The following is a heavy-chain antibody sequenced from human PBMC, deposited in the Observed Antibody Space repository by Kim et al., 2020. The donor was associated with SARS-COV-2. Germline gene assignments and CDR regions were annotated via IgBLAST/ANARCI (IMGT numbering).Heavy chain of an antibody. CDR2: VNPDGSAT. D-gene: IGHD2-21*01. J-gene: IGHJ4*02. CDR1: GFTFRSYA. V-gene: IGHV3-23*01. Sequence: GGSLRLSCAASGFTFRSYAMAWVRQAPGKGLEWVSTVNPDGSATHYADSVKGRFTISSDMSKNTVSLQMDSLRAEDTAVYYCAKDVAGSICGGDCHHDGAADYWGQGTLVSVSS. CDR3: AKDVAGSICGGDCHHDGAADY.